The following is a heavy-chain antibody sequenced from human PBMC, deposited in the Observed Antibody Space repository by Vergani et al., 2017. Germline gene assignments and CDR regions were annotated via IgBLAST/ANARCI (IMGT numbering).Heavy chain of an antibody. CDR1: GFTFSSYA. D-gene: IGHD2-15*01. CDR2: ISSSSSTI. CDR3: AKDYRYCSGGSCPTRYYFDY. Sequence: EVQLLESGGGLVQPGGSLRLSCAASGFTFSSYAMSWVRQAPGKGLEWVSYISSSSSTIYYADSVKGRFTISRDNAKNSLYLQMNSLRAEDTAVYYCAKDYRYCSGGSCPTRYYFDYWGQGTLVTVSS. V-gene: IGHV3-48*01. J-gene: IGHJ4*02.